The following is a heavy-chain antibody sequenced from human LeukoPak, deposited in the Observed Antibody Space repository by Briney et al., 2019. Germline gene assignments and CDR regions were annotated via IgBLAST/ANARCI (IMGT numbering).Heavy chain of an antibody. D-gene: IGHD3-16*01. CDR1: GASISSGSYY. CDR3: ARDASVWAIFDY. Sequence: SQTLSLTCTVSGASISSGSYYWSWLRQPAGKGLEWIVRIYTSGSTNYNPSLKSRVTISVDTSKNQFSLKLSSVTAADTAVYYCARDASVWAIFDYWGQGTLVTVSS. V-gene: IGHV4-61*02. J-gene: IGHJ4*02. CDR2: IYTSGST.